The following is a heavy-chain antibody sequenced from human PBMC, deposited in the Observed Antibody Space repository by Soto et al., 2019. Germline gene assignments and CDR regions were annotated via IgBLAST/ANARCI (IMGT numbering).Heavy chain of an antibody. CDR1: GGSISSSTYY. Sequence: ASETLSLTCTVSGGSISSSTYYWGWIRQPPGKGLEWIGNIYYTGSTYYNPSLRSRVTISVDTSKNRFSLKLSSVTAADTAVYYCARRSFDYYDSSGHHDAFDSWGQGTMVTFSS. V-gene: IGHV4-39*01. J-gene: IGHJ3*02. CDR2: IYYTGST. CDR3: ARRSFDYYDSSGHHDAFDS. D-gene: IGHD3-22*01.